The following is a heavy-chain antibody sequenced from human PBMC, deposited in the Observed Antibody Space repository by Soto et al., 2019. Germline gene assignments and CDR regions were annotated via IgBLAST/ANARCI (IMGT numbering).Heavy chain of an antibody. CDR3: VAAYDSWSDFCQLDY. V-gene: IGHV1-3*01. CDR2: INAGNGNA. J-gene: IGHJ4*01. D-gene: IGHD3-3*01. Sequence: ASVKVSCKASGSSFTAHVIHWVRQAPGPGQRLDWMVWINAGNGNAKYSEKFQGKVTFTRDTSATTAYMDLRSLTSEDTAVYYCVAAYDSWSDFCQLDYXX. CDR1: GSSFTAHV.